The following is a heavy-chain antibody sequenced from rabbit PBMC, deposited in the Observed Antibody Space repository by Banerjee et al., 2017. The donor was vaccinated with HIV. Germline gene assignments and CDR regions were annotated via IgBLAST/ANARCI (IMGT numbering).Heavy chain of an antibody. V-gene: IGHV1S45*01. Sequence: QQQLVESGGGLVQPEGSLTLTCTASGFSFSSSYEMCWGCQAPGKGLESIGCIYTGSSGSTCYASWAKGRFTISKTSSTTVTLQMSSLTAADTATYFCAREGYTYGYANDAYAPNLWGQGTLVTVS. J-gene: IGHJ4*01. CDR2: IYTGSSGST. CDR3: AREGYTYGYANDAYAPNL. CDR1: GFSFSSSYE. D-gene: IGHD6-1*01.